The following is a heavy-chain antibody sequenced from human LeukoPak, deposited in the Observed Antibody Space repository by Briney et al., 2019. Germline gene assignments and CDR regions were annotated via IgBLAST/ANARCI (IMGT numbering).Heavy chain of an antibody. CDR3: ARERDYYESSGYLNGHAFDI. J-gene: IGHJ3*02. Sequence: SETLSLTCTVFGGSISGYYWSWIRQPPGKGLEWIGYIYYTGSTNYSPPLKSRVTISLATSKTHFSLKLSSVTDADTAVYYCARERDYYESSGYLNGHAFDIWGQGTMVTVSS. CDR2: IYYTGST. V-gene: IGHV4-59*01. CDR1: GGSISGYY. D-gene: IGHD3-22*01.